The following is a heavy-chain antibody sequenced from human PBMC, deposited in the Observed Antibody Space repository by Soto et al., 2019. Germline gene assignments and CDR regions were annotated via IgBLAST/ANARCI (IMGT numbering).Heavy chain of an antibody. V-gene: IGHV3-53*01. Sequence: GGSLRLSCAASGFTVSSNYMSWVRQAPGKGLEWVSVIYSGGSTYYADSVKGRFTISRDNSKNTLYLQMNSLRAEDTAVYYCARDAGNSDYYGMDVWGQGTTVTVSS. CDR3: ARDAGNSDYYGMDV. CDR1: GFTVSSNY. CDR2: IYSGGST. D-gene: IGHD4-4*01. J-gene: IGHJ6*02.